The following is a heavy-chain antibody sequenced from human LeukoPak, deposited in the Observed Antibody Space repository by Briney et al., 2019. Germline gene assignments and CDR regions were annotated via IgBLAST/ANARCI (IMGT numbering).Heavy chain of an antibody. CDR3: ARGGTRSPID. D-gene: IGHD2/OR15-2a*01. Sequence: GGSLRLSCAASGFTFSTNWMIWLRQAPEKGLEWVANIKEDGSATYYVDSVKGRFTISRDNAKNSLYLQMNSLRAEDTAIYYCARGGTRSPIDWGPGTLVIVSS. CDR2: IKEDGSAT. J-gene: IGHJ4*02. V-gene: IGHV3-7*01. CDR1: GFTFSTNW.